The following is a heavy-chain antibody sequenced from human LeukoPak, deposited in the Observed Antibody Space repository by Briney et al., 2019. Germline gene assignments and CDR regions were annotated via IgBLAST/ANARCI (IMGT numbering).Heavy chain of an antibody. CDR1: GGSISSYY. D-gene: IGHD6-19*01. J-gene: IGHJ4*02. Sequence: SETLSLTCTVSGGSISSYYWSWIRQPPGKGLEWIGYIYYSGSTNYNPSLKSRVTISVDTSKNQFSLKLSSVTAADTAVYYCARVEQWLVFVDWGQGTLATVSS. CDR2: IYYSGST. CDR3: ARVEQWLVFVD. V-gene: IGHV4-59*01.